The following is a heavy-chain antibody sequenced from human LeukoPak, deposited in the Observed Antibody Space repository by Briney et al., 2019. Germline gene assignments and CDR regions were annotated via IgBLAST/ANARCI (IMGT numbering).Heavy chain of an antibody. CDR2: ISGSGGST. Sequence: GGSLRLSCAASGFTFSSYAMSWVRQAPGKGLEWVSAISGSGGSTYYADSVKGRFTISRDNSKNTLYLQMNSLRAEDTAVYYCVKDRIAAAGGLNWFDPWGQGTLVTVSS. D-gene: IGHD6-13*01. CDR3: VKDRIAAAGGLNWFDP. V-gene: IGHV3-23*01. J-gene: IGHJ5*02. CDR1: GFTFSSYA.